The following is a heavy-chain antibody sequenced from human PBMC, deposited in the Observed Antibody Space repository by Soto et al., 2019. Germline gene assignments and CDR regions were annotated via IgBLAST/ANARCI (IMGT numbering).Heavy chain of an antibody. V-gene: IGHV3-48*02. J-gene: IGHJ3*01. D-gene: IGHD3-22*01. Sequence: EVQLTESGGGLVQPGGSLRLYCTASGFTFSNYAMNWVRQAPGKGLEWVSYISSSSTTIYYADAMKGRFAISRDNAKNSLYLQMTSLREEDTARYYCASSGGNYDSGGQRVDVWGPGTKVTVSS. CDR1: GFTFSNYA. CDR3: ASSGGNYDSGGQRVDV. CDR2: ISSSSTTI.